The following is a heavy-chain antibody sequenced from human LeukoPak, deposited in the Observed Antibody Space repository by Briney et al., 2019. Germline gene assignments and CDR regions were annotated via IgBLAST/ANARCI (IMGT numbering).Heavy chain of an antibody. J-gene: IGHJ6*02. D-gene: IGHD3-22*01. CDR2: ISAYNGNT. Sequence: ASVKVSCKASGYTFTSYGISWVRQAPGQGLEWMGWISAYNGNTNYAQKLQGRVTMTTDTSTSTAYMELRSLRSDDTAVYYCARGDSSGYQSLYYGMDVWGQGTTVTVSS. CDR3: ARGDSSGYQSLYYGMDV. V-gene: IGHV1-18*01. CDR1: GYTFTSYG.